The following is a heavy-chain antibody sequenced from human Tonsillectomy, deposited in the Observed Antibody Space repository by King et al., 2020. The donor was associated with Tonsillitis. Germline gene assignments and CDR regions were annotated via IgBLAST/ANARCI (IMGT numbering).Heavy chain of an antibody. J-gene: IGHJ4*02. CDR1: GFIFSDHY. Sequence: VQLVESGGGLVQPGGSLRLSCAASGFIFSDHYMDWVRQAPGKGLEWVGRARNKTNSYSTKYAPSLEGRFTISRDDSKNSLYLQMNSLKTEDTAVYYCARAKGGYYYFDYWGQGTLVTVSS. D-gene: IGHD5-18*01. V-gene: IGHV3-72*01. CDR3: ARAKGGYYYFDY. CDR2: ARNKTNSYST.